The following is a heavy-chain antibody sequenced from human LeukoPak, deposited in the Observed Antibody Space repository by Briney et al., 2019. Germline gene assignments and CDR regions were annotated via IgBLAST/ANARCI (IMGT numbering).Heavy chain of an antibody. CDR3: AIEGPAAILYYYYGMDV. Sequence: GGSLRLSCEASEFTFDRYWMTWVRQAPGKGLEWVANIKEDGSEENYADSVKGRFTISRDNAREILYLRMSSLRAEDTAVYYCAIEGPAAILYYYYGMDVWGQGTTVTVSS. CDR2: IKEDGSEE. J-gene: IGHJ6*02. CDR1: EFTFDRYW. D-gene: IGHD2-2*01. V-gene: IGHV3-7*01.